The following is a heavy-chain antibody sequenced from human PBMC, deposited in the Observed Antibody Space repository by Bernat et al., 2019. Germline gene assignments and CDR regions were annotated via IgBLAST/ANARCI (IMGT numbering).Heavy chain of an antibody. D-gene: IGHD3-16*01. J-gene: IGHJ4*02. CDR1: GFTFSSHG. V-gene: IGHV3-33*01. CDR2: RWYDGSNK. CDR3: ASEWGTVIDS. Sequence: QVQLVESGGGVVQPGRSLRLSCAPSGFTFSSHGMHWVRQAPGKGLEWVAVRWYDGSNKYYADSVEGRFSISRDSTKSTLYLQMISLRAEDTAVYYCASEWGTVIDSWGQGTLVTVSS.